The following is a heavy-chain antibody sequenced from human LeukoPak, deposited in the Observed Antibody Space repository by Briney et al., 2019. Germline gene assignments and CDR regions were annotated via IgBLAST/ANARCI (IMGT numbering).Heavy chain of an antibody. J-gene: IGHJ3*02. CDR1: GFTFSSYA. CDR2: ISGSGGST. Sequence: GGSLRLSCAASGFTFSSYAMSWVRQAPGKGLEWVSAISGSGGSTYYADSVKGRFTISRDNSKNTLYLQMNSLRAEDTAVYYCAKDRTYYYGSGSVDAFDIWGQGTMVTVSS. CDR3: AKDRTYYYGSGSVDAFDI. V-gene: IGHV3-23*01. D-gene: IGHD3-10*01.